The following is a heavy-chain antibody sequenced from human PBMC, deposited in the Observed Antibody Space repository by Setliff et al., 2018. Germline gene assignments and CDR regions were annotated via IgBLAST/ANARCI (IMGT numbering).Heavy chain of an antibody. CDR2: IDRTGNR. J-gene: IGHJ4*02. D-gene: IGHD3-10*01. V-gene: IGHV4-38-2*01. Sequence: SETLSLTCAVSGVSISDGHFWGWIRQPPGKGQEWIGSIDRTGNRYYNSPLRSRVTLSIDMSRNEFSLELRSMTAADTAMYYCARRDEYLQFREFFDFWGQGILVPVSS. CDR3: ARRDEYLQFREFFDF. CDR1: GVSISDGHF.